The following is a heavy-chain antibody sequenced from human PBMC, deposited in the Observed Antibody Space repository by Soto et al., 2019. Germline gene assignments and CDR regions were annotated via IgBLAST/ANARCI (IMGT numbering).Heavy chain of an antibody. CDR1: GFTFSSYW. CDR2: INSDGSST. D-gene: IGHD6-19*01. Sequence: PVGSLRLSCAASGFTFSSYWMHWVRQAPGKGLVWVSRINSDGSSTTYADSVKGRFTISRDNAKNTLYLQMNSLRAEDTAVYYCARAVQGIAVAGTVRWFDPWGQGTLVTVSS. CDR3: ARAVQGIAVAGTVRWFDP. J-gene: IGHJ5*02. V-gene: IGHV3-74*01.